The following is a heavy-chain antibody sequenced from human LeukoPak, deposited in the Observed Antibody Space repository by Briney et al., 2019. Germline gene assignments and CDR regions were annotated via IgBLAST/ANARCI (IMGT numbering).Heavy chain of an antibody. J-gene: IGHJ4*02. CDR2: ISPDGSST. CDR1: GFSFSSYW. V-gene: IGHV3-74*01. CDR3: TRETYYYDN. Sequence: GGSLRLSCAASGFSFSSYWMHWVRQAPGRGLVWVSHISPDGSSTSYADSVKGRFTISRDNAKNTLFLQMYSLRAEDTAVYYCTRETYYYDNWGPGTLVTVSS. D-gene: IGHD2-21*01.